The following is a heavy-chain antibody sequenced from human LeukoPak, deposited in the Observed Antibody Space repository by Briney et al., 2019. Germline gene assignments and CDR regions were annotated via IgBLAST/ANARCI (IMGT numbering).Heavy chain of an antibody. Sequence: GGSLGLSCAASGFTFSSYSMNWVRQAPGKGLEWVSYISSSSRTIYYADSMKGRFTISKDNAKNTVYLQMNSLRAEDTAVYYCVSFYETYWGRGTLVTVSS. CDR3: VSFYETY. CDR2: ISSSSRTI. V-gene: IGHV3-48*04. CDR1: GFTFSSYS. D-gene: IGHD2-2*01. J-gene: IGHJ4*02.